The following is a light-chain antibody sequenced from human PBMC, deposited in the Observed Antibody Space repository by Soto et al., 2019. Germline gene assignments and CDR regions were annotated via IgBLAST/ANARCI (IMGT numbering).Light chain of an antibody. Sequence: EIVLTQSPGTLSLSPGERATLSCRASQSVSSNNLAWYQQRPGQAPRVVIYGASTRATGIPEGVRGSGSGTDFTLTISRLEPEDFAVYYCQQYGRSPFTFGPGTKVDIK. CDR2: GAS. CDR3: QQYGRSPFT. V-gene: IGKV3-20*01. CDR1: QSVSSNN. J-gene: IGKJ3*01.